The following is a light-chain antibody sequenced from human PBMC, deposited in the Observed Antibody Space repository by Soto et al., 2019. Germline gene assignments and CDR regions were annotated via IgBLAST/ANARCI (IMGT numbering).Light chain of an antibody. Sequence: EIMLTQSPATLSLSPGERATLSSRASQSVSSYLAWYQQKPGQAPRLLIYDASNRATGIPSRFSGSGSGADFTLTISSLEPEDFAVYYCQQRSIWPLTFGGGTKVEIK. V-gene: IGKV3-11*01. CDR3: QQRSIWPLT. CDR1: QSVSSY. J-gene: IGKJ4*01. CDR2: DAS.